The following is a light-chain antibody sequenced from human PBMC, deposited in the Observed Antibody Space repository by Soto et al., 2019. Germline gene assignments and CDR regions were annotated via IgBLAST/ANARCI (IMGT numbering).Light chain of an antibody. CDR2: KAS. CDR1: QGISSW. Sequence: DIQMTQSPSTLPASVGDRVTITCRASQGISSWLAWYQQKPGKAPKLLIYKASSLESGVPSRFSGSGSGTDFTLTISCLQSEDFATYYCQQYYSYLWTFGQGTKVDIK. J-gene: IGKJ1*01. V-gene: IGKV1-5*03. CDR3: QQYYSYLWT.